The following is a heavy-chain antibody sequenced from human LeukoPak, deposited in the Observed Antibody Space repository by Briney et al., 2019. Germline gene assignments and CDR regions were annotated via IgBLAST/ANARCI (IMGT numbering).Heavy chain of an antibody. CDR2: ISAYNGNT. D-gene: IGHD5-12*01. Sequence: ASVKVSCKASGYTFTSYGISWVRQAPGQGLEWMGWISAYNGNTNYAQKLQGRVTMTTDTSTSTAYMELRSLRSDDTAVYYCARDSVERGYEYYFDYWGPGTLVTVSS. J-gene: IGHJ4*02. CDR3: ARDSVERGYEYYFDY. CDR1: GYTFTSYG. V-gene: IGHV1-18*01.